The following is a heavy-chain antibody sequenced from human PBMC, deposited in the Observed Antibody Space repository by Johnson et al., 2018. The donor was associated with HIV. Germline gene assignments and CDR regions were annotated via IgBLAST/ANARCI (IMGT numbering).Heavy chain of an antibody. CDR1: GFTFSSYG. D-gene: IGHD5-12*01. CDR3: AKSLPGYDAFDI. Sequence: QVQLVESGGGVVQPGGSLRLSCVASGFTFSSYGIHWVRQAPGKGLEWVAFIRYDGSNKDYADSVKGRVTICRDNSKNTLYLQMNTLRAEDTAVYYCAKSLPGYDAFDIWGQGTMVTVSS. V-gene: IGHV3-30*02. CDR2: IRYDGSNK. J-gene: IGHJ3*02.